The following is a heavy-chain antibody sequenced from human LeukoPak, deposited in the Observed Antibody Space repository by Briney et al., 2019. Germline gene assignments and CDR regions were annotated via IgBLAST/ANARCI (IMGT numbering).Heavy chain of an antibody. CDR3: ARSISMIRGVHDAFDI. J-gene: IGHJ3*02. CDR2: ISAYNGNT. D-gene: IGHD3-10*01. V-gene: IGHV1-18*01. CDR1: GYTFTSYG. Sequence: GASVKVSCKASGYTFTSYGISWVRQAPGQGLEWMGWISAYNGNTNYAQKLQGRVTMTTDTSTSTAYMELRSLRSDDTAVYYCARSISMIRGVHDAFDIWGQGTMVIVSS.